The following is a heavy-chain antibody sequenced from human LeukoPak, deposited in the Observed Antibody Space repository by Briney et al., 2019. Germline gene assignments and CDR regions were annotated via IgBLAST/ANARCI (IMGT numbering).Heavy chain of an antibody. D-gene: IGHD5-18*01. V-gene: IGHV3-23*01. CDR2: ISDSGRSP. J-gene: IGHJ4*02. CDR1: GFTFITYA. Sequence: GGSLRLSCAASGFTFITYAMSWFRQAPGKGLEWVSGISDSGRSPYYTESVKGRFTISRDNSKNTVYLQMNNLGVDDTATYFCARHDSFIPYWGQGILVTVSS. CDR3: ARHDSFIPY.